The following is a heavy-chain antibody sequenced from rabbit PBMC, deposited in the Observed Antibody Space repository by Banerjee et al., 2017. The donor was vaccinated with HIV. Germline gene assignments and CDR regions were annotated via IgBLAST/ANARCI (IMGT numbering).Heavy chain of an antibody. J-gene: IGHJ4*01. V-gene: IGHV1S45*01. CDR2: IYIGSDNT. D-gene: IGHD4-1*01. CDR3: ARDGGSGWGAPYYFNL. CDR1: GFSFSSGYW. Sequence: QEQLEESGGDLVKPEGSLTLTCTASGFSFSSGYWICWVRQAPGKGLEWIGCIYIGSDNTYYATWAKGRFTISKASSTMVTLQMTSLTAADTATYFCARDGGSGWGAPYYFNLWGQGTLVTVS.